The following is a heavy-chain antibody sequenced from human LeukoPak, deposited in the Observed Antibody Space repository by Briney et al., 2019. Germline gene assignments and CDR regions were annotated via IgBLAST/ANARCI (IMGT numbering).Heavy chain of an antibody. J-gene: IGHJ5*02. CDR1: GFTFPNYA. CDR2: ITGTSGTT. D-gene: IGHD2-8*02. Sequence: TGGSLRLSCAASGFTFPNYAMSWVRQAPGKGLEWVSSITGTSGTTYYADSVKGRFTISRDNSKNTLYLQMNSLRVEDTALYYCAKVVTGVVLVDPVGFDPWGQGTLVTVSS. CDR3: AKVVTGVVLVDPVGFDP. V-gene: IGHV3-23*01.